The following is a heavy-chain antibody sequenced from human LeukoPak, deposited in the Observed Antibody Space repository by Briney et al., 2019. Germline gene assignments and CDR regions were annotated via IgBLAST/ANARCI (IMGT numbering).Heavy chain of an antibody. CDR1: GYTFTGYY. Sequence: GASVKLSCKASGYTFTGYYMHWVRQAPGQGLEWMGWINPNSGGTNYAQKFQGRVTMTRDTSVSTAYMELTRLRSDDSAVFYCIRGPGHYFDYWGQGTVVTVPS. V-gene: IGHV1-2*02. CDR2: INPNSGGT. D-gene: IGHD3-10*01. CDR3: IRGPGHYFDY. J-gene: IGHJ4*02.